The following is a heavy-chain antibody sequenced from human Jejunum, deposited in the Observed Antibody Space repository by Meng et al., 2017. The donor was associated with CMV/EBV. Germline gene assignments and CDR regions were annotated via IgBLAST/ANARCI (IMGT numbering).Heavy chain of an antibody. CDR1: GDSINNHF. Sequence: QGHLQGSGPGLVRPSEPLSLTCSVSGDSINNHFWSWIRQPAGKKLEWIGRISSSGNTNYTPSFKSRVIMSLDTSNNQFFLKLTSVTAADTALYYCARGESRGYYYFNYWGQGILVTVSS. CDR3: ARGESRGYYYFNY. D-gene: IGHD3-22*01. CDR2: ISSSGNT. J-gene: IGHJ4*02. V-gene: IGHV4-4*07.